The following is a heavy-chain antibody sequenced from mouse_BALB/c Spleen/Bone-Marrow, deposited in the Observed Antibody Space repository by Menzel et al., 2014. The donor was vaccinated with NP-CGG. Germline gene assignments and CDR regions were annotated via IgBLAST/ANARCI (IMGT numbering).Heavy chain of an antibody. J-gene: IGHJ3*01. V-gene: IGHV4-1*02. CDR1: GFEFSRYW. CDR3: AKNYYDGYVAY. Sequence: EVQLQESGGGLVQPGGSLKLSCAASGFEFSRYWMTWVRQAPGKGLEWIGEINPASSTINYTPSLKDKFIISRDNAKNTLYLQMSKVRSEDTALYYCAKNYYDGYVAYWGQGTLVTVSA. CDR2: INPASSTI. D-gene: IGHD1-2*01.